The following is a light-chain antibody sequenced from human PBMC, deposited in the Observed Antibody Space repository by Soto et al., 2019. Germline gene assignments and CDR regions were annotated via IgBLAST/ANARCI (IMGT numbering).Light chain of an antibody. CDR1: QSITNY. CDR3: QQSYRTPLT. J-gene: IGKJ4*01. CDR2: AAS. Sequence: DMEMTQSPSSLSVSVGDRVTITCRASQSITNYLNWYQHKPGKVPKLLIYAASSLQSGVPRRFSGSGSGTDFTLTINSLRPEDFATYYCQQSYRTPLTFGGGTKIEIK. V-gene: IGKV1-39*01.